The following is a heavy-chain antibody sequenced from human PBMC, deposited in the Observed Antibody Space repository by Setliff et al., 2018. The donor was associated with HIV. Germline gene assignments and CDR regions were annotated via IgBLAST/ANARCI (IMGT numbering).Heavy chain of an antibody. CDR3: ARPRSGTYRGHYYYYMDV. CDR1: GGSISSYY. J-gene: IGHJ6*03. Sequence: SETLSLTCTVSGGSISSYYWSWIRQPPGRGLEWIGYICYSGSTNYNPSLKSRVTISVDTSKNQFSLKLSSVTAADTAVYYCARPRSGTYRGHYYYYMDVWGKGTTVTVSS. D-gene: IGHD3-10*01. V-gene: IGHV4-59*01. CDR2: ICYSGST.